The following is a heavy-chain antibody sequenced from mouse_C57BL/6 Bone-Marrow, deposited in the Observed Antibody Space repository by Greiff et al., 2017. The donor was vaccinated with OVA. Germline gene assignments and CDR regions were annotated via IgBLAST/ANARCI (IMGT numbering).Heavy chain of an antibody. CDR1: GYTFTSYW. D-gene: IGHD2-1*01. J-gene: IGHJ4*01. V-gene: IGHV1-55*01. CDR2: IYPGSGST. CDR3: ASGSVYSGNYLYYYAMDY. Sequence: QVQLQQPGAELVKPGASVKMSCKASGYTFTSYWITWVKQRPGQGLEWIGDIYPGSGSTNYNEKFKSKATLNVDTSSSTAYMQLSSLTSEDSAVYYCASGSVYSGNYLYYYAMDYWGQGTSVTVSS.